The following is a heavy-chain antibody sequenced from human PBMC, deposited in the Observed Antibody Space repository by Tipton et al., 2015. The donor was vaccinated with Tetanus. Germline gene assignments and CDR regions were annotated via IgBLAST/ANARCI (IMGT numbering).Heavy chain of an antibody. CDR2: VSSSGNS. CDR3: ARGWSECSSWSCSPFDS. V-gene: IGHV4-61*08. CDR1: GGSVRSGDYS. D-gene: IGHD2-2*01. Sequence: PGLVKPSETLSLTCTVSGGSVRSGDYSWTWFRQPPGKRLEWIGFVSSSGNSNYSPSLTGRVSMSLATSKQQFSLSLTSATAADTAVYYCARGWSECSSWSCSPFDSWGQGALVSVSS. J-gene: IGHJ4*02.